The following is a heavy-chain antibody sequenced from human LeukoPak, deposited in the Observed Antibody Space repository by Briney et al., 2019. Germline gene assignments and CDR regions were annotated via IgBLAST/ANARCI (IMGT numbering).Heavy chain of an antibody. Sequence: ETLSLTCTVSGGSISSYYWSWVRQAPGKGLEWVSSISGSGGSTYYADSVKGRFTISRDNSKNTLYLQMNSLRAEDTAVYYCAKTAYDSSGYYNGFDYWGQGTLVTVSS. CDR1: GGSISSYY. CDR2: ISGSGGST. CDR3: AKTAYDSSGYYNGFDY. V-gene: IGHV3-23*01. J-gene: IGHJ4*02. D-gene: IGHD3-22*01.